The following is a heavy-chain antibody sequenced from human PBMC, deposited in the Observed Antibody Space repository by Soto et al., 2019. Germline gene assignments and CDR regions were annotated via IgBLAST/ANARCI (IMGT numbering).Heavy chain of an antibody. CDR3: ARNYIDGMDV. Sequence: SVKVSCKASGYTFTSYGISWVRQAPGQGLEWMGGIIPIFGTANYAQKFQGRVTITADESTSTAYMELSSLRSEDTAVYYCARNYIDGMDVWGQGTTVTVSS. J-gene: IGHJ6*02. V-gene: IGHV1-69*13. D-gene: IGHD1-7*01. CDR1: GYTFTSYG. CDR2: IIPIFGTA.